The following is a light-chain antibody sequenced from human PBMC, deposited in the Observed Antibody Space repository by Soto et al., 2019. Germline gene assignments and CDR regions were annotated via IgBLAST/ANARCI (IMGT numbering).Light chain of an antibody. CDR3: AAWGDSLSVV. CDR2: SNN. V-gene: IGLV1-47*02. J-gene: IGLJ2*01. CDR1: SSNIGSNY. Sequence: QSVLTQAPSASGTPGQRVTISCSGSSSNIGSNYVYWYQQLPGTAPKLLIYSNNQRPSGVPDRFSGSKSGTSASLAISGLRSEDEADYYCAAWGDSLSVVFGGGTKLTVL.